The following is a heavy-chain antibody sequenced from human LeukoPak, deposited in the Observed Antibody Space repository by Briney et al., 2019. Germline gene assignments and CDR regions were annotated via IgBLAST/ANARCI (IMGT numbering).Heavy chain of an antibody. Sequence: GGSLRLSCAASGFTFSSYAMSWVRQAPGKGLEWVSAISGSGGSTYYADSVKGRFTISRDNSKNTLYLQMNSLRAEDTAVYYCAKANPPGLGASVTARDYWGQGTLVTVSS. V-gene: IGHV3-23*01. CDR3: AKANPPGLGASVTARDY. CDR2: ISGSGGST. D-gene: IGHD2-21*02. J-gene: IGHJ4*02. CDR1: GFTFSSYA.